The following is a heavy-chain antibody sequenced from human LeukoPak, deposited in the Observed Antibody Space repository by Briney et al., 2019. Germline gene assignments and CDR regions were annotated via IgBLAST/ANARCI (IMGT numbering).Heavy chain of an antibody. CDR1: GGSISSYY. J-gene: IGHJ6*03. D-gene: IGHD3-22*01. V-gene: IGHV4-4*09. CDR2: IYTRGST. CDR3: ASLVGYYYDSSGYYSNYMDV. Sequence: SETLSLTCTVSGGSISSYYWSWIRQPPGKGLEWIGYIYTRGSTNYNPSPKSRVTISVDTSKNQFSLKLSSVTAADTAVYYCASLVGYYYDSSGYYSNYMDVWGKGTTVTVSS.